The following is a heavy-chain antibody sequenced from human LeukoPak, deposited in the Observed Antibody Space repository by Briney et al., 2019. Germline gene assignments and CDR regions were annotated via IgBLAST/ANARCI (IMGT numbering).Heavy chain of an antibody. CDR3: ARDPFLGLALFDH. J-gene: IGHJ4*02. CDR2: INPNSGGT. Sequence: EASVKVSCKASGYTFTGYYMHSVRQAPGQGLEWMGWINPNSGGTNYAQKFQGRVTMTRDTSISTAYMELSRLRSDDTAVYYCARDPFLGLALFDHWGQGTLVTVSS. D-gene: IGHD3-3*02. V-gene: IGHV1-2*02. CDR1: GYTFTGYY.